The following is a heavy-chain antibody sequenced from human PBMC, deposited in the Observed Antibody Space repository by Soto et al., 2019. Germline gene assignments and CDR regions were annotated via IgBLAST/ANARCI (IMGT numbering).Heavy chain of an antibody. V-gene: IGHV1-46*01. CDR2: INPSGGST. Sequence: GASVKVSCKASGYTFTSYYMHWVRQAPGQGLEWMGIINPSGGSTSYAQKFQGRVTMTRDTSTSTVYMELSSLRSEDTAVYYCARDPRGLGYFDWLSSYYFDYWGQGTLVTVS. D-gene: IGHD3-9*01. J-gene: IGHJ4*02. CDR3: ARDPRGLGYFDWLSSYYFDY. CDR1: GYTFTSYY.